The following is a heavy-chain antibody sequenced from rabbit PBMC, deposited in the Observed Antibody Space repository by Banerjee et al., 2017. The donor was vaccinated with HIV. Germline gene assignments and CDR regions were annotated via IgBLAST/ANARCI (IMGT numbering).Heavy chain of an antibody. CDR1: GFSFSSNYA. CDR2: IGTASGNI. D-gene: IGHD1-1*01. J-gene: IGHJ4*01. CDR3: ARGYVSGSGYYTDYYFNL. V-gene: IGHV1S40*01. Sequence: QSLEESGGDLVKPGASLTLTCTASGFSFSSNYAMCWVRQAPGKGLEWIACIGTASGNIYYASWAKGRFTISKTSSTVDLKMTSLTAADTATYFCARGYVSGSGYYTDYYFNLWGPGTLVT.